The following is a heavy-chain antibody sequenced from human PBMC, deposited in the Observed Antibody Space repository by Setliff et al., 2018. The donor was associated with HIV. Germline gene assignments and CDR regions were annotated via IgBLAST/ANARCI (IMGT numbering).Heavy chain of an antibody. J-gene: IGHJ4*02. D-gene: IGHD6-19*01. Sequence: ASVKVSCKASGYTFTSYAIHWVRQAPGQRLEWMGWINAGNGNTKYSQKFQGRATFTGDTSASTAYMELSGLRSQDTAVYYCALIRLGAVAGFDYWGQGTLVTVSS. CDR2: INAGNGNT. CDR1: GYTFTSYA. V-gene: IGHV1-3*01. CDR3: ALIRLGAVAGFDY.